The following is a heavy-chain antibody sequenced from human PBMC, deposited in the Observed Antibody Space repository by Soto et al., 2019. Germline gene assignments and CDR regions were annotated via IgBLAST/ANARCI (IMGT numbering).Heavy chain of an antibody. CDR3: ARSLEGGSGAFYNRWFDY. J-gene: IGHJ4*02. Sequence: PSETLSLTCAVSGGSVSSSGYYWGWIRQPPEKGLEWIGSINYSGSAYYNASLKSRVTISVDTSKNQFSLKLSSVTAADTAVYYCARSLEGGSGAFYNRWFDYWGQGTLVTVSS. D-gene: IGHD3-10*01. CDR1: GGSVSSSGYY. V-gene: IGHV4-39*01. CDR2: INYSGSA.